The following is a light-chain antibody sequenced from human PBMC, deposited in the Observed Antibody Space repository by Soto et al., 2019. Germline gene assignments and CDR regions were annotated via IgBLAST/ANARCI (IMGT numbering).Light chain of an antibody. V-gene: IGLV2-14*01. CDR2: EVS. CDR1: SSDVGASSS. CDR3: SSYTSSITHV. Sequence: LTHSASVSGSPGESITISCTRASSDVGASSSVSWFQQHPGKAPRLMIYEVSSRPSGVSNRFSGSKSGNTASLTISGLRAEEEAAYYRSSYTSSITHVFGTGPKVTV. J-gene: IGLJ1*01.